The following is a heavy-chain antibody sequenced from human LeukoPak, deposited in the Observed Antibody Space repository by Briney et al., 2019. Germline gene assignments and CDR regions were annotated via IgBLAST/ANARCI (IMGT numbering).Heavy chain of an antibody. J-gene: IGHJ4*02. Sequence: SETLSLTCTVSGGSISSGAYYWSWIRQHPGRGLEWIGYIYYSGNTYYNPSLKSRVTISVGTSMNQFSLKLSSVTAADTAVYYCARENLTRGRRGKVDYWGQGTLVTVSS. V-gene: IGHV4-31*03. D-gene: IGHD3-16*01. CDR2: IYYSGNT. CDR3: ARENLTRGRRGKVDY. CDR1: GGSISSGAYY.